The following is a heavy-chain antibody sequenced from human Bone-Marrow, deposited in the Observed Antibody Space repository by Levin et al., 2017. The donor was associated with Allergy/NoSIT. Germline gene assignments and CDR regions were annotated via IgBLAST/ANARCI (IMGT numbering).Heavy chain of an antibody. CDR1: GYTFITYY. J-gene: IGHJ6*02. CDR2: IYPGDSDT. CDR3: ARHYTLDV. V-gene: IGHV5-51*01. Sequence: GESLKFSCKGSGYTFITYYIAWVRQMPGKGLEWVGIIYPGDSDTRYSPSSRGQVTISADKSISTAYLQWDSLKASDTATYYCARHYTLDVWGQGTTVTVSS.